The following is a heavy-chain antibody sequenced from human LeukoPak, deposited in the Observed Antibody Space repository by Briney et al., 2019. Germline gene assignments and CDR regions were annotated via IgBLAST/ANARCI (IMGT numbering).Heavy chain of an antibody. Sequence: PGGSLRLSCAASGFTFSSYTMNWVGQAPGKGLEWVSYISSSSSTIYYADSVKGRFTISRDNAKNSLYLQMNSLRAEDTAVYYCARLYCSGGSCYFPWGQGTLVTVSS. CDR2: ISSSSSTI. CDR1: GFTFSSYT. J-gene: IGHJ4*02. V-gene: IGHV3-48*01. D-gene: IGHD2-15*01. CDR3: ARLYCSGGSCYFP.